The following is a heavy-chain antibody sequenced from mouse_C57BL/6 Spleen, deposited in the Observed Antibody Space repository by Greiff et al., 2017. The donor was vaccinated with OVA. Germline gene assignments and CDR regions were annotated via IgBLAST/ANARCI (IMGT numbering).Heavy chain of an antibody. V-gene: IGHV1-76*01. CDR1: GYTFTDYY. Sequence: VQLQESGAELVRPGASVKLSCKASGYTFTDYYINWVKQRPGQGLEWIARIYPGSGNTYYNEKFKGKATLTAEKSSSTAYMQLSSLTSEDSAVYFCARGEVGERFAYWGQGTLVTVSA. D-gene: IGHD2-13*01. CDR2: IYPGSGNT. J-gene: IGHJ3*01. CDR3: ARGEVGERFAY.